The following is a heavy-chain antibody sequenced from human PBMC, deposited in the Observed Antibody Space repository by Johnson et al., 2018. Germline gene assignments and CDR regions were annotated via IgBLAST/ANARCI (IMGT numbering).Heavy chain of an antibody. D-gene: IGHD2/OR15-2a*01. V-gene: IGHV4-4*07. Sequence: QVQLVQSGPGLVKASEPLSLTCTVTGASIRSYYWSWIRQPAGEGLEWLGRMYISGNTNYNPSLKNRCRMSLDTSKNQFSLNLTSVTAADTAVDYCAREHIVIAPGGIDVWGQGITVTVSS. CDR1: GASIRSYY. J-gene: IGHJ6*02. CDR3: AREHIVIAPGGIDV. CDR2: MYISGNT.